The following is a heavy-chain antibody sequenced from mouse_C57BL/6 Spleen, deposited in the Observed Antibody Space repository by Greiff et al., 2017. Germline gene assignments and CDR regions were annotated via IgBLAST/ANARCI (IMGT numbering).Heavy chain of an antibody. CDR1: GYTFTDYY. CDR2: INPNNGGT. D-gene: IGHD1-1*01. J-gene: IGHJ4*01. V-gene: IGHV1-26*01. Sequence: VQLQQSGPELVKPGASVKISCKASGYTFTDYYMNWVKQSHGKSLEWIGDINPNNGGTSYNQKFKGKATLTVAKSSSTAYMELRSLTSEDSAVYYCARKGSASMDYWGQGTSVTVSS. CDR3: ARKGSASMDY.